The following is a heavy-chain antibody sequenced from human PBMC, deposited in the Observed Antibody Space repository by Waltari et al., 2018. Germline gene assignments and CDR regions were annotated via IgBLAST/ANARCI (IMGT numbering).Heavy chain of an antibody. CDR3: ARPGYSSAWYFDL. CDR1: GGSLSSAGYS. CDR2: IYYSGST. V-gene: IGHV4-31*03. Sequence: QVQLQESGPGLVQPSQALSLTCPVSGGSLSSAGYSCSWTPQHPGKGLEWIGYIYYSGSTDYNPSLKSRVTISVDTSKNQFSLKLSSVTAADTAVYYCARPGYSSAWYFDLWGRGTLVTVSS. J-gene: IGHJ2*01. D-gene: IGHD5-18*01.